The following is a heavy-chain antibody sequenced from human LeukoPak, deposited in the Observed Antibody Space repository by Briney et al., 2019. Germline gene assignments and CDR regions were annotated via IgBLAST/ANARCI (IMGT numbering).Heavy chain of an antibody. CDR2: ITPKSGDT. Sequence: ASVTVSCKASGYTFSDFYIHWVRQAPGQGLEYVGWITPKSGDTYSPQRFQGRVTMTRDASISTAYMELSSLRSDDTAVYFCARVRLADERAWAYWGQGTLVTVSS. CDR1: GYTFSDFY. CDR3: ARVRLADERAWAY. D-gene: IGHD3-3*02. J-gene: IGHJ4*02. V-gene: IGHV1-2*02.